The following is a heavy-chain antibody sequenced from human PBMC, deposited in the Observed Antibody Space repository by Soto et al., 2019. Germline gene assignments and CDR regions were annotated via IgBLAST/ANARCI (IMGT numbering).Heavy chain of an antibody. D-gene: IGHD1-7*01. Sequence: PSETLSLTCTVSGGSISSSYWSWIRQPPGKGLEWIGYIYDSGSTYYNSSLKSRLTISVDTSKNQFSLKLSSVTAADTAVYYCARVNNWNYRFYFDYWGQGTLVTVSS. V-gene: IGHV4-59*08. CDR2: IYDSGST. CDR3: ARVNNWNYRFYFDY. J-gene: IGHJ4*02. CDR1: GGSISSSY.